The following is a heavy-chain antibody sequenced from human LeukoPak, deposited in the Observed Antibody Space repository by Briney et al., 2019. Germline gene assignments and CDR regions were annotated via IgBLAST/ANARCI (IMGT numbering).Heavy chain of an antibody. D-gene: IGHD1-26*01. J-gene: IGHJ4*02. V-gene: IGHV4-34*01. Sequence: SETLSLTCAVYGGSFSGYYWSWIRQPPGKGLEWIGEINHSGSTNYNPSLKSRVTISLDKSKNLFSLKLRSVTAADTAVYYCARDSLGEYSGSYYFDYWGQGTLVTVSS. CDR1: GGSFSGYY. CDR2: INHSGST. CDR3: ARDSLGEYSGSYYFDY.